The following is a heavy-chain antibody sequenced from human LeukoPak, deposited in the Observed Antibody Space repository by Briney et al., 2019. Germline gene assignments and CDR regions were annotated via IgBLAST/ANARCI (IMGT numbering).Heavy chain of an antibody. D-gene: IGHD3-10*01. J-gene: IGHJ6*03. CDR2: ISGSGSST. Sequence: PGGSLRLSCAASGFTFSSYSMNWVRQAPGKGLEWVSIISGSGSSTYYPDSVKGRFTIARDNSKNTLFLQMNSLRAEDTAVYYCAKKVGVTLIRGVPFYIDVWGKGTTVTVS. CDR1: GFTFSSYS. V-gene: IGHV3-23*01. CDR3: AKKVGVTLIRGVPFYIDV.